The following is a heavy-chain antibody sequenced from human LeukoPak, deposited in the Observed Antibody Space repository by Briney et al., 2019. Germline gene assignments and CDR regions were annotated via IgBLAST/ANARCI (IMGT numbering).Heavy chain of an antibody. CDR1: GGSISSSSYY. CDR2: IYYSGST. D-gene: IGHD3-10*01. J-gene: IGHJ4*02. V-gene: IGHV4-39*07. Sequence: PSETLSLTCTVSGGSISSSSYYWGWIRQPPGKGLEWIGSIYYSGSTYYNPSLKSRVTISVDTSKNQFSLKLSSVTAADTAVYYCASAGFGGGFDYWGQGTLVTVSS. CDR3: ASAGFGGGFDY.